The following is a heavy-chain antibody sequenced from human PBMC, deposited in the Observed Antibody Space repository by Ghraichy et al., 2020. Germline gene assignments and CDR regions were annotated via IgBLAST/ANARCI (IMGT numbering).Heavy chain of an antibody. D-gene: IGHD5-18*01. J-gene: IGHJ4*02. Sequence: SETLSLTCTVSGDSVSSGSYYWSWIRQPPGKGLEWIGYIYYSGSTNYNPSLKSRVTISVDTSKNQFSLKLSSVTAADTAVYYCARERGYSDYWGQGTLVTVSS. CDR2: IYYSGST. CDR1: GDSVSSGSYY. CDR3: ARERGYSDY. V-gene: IGHV4-61*01.